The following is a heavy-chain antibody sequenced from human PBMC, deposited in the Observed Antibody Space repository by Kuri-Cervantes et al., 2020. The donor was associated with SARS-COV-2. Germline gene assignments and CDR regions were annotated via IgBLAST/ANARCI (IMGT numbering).Heavy chain of an antibody. D-gene: IGHD5-24*01. CDR3: ARNLGAGDGYNRGFDY. Sequence: SVQVSCKASGGPLSKFTINWVRQDPGQGLEWMGGIIPMFGVISYAQKFQGRVTITADESTSTSYMELGSLRSDDTAVYYCARNLGAGDGYNRGFDYWGQGTLVTVSS. J-gene: IGHJ4*02. CDR1: GGPLSKFT. CDR2: IIPMFGVI. V-gene: IGHV1-69*13.